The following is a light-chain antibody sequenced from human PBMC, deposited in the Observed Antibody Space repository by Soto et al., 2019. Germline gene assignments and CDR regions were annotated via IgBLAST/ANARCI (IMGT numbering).Light chain of an antibody. V-gene: IGKV1-39*01. Sequence: IQMSQSPSSLCASVGDRVTITCRASQSISSYLNWYQQKPGKAPKLLIYAASSLQSGVPSRFSGSGSGTDFTLTIISLQPEDFATYYCQQSYSTPRTFGQGNKVDIK. CDR3: QQSYSTPRT. J-gene: IGKJ1*01. CDR2: AAS. CDR1: QSISSY.